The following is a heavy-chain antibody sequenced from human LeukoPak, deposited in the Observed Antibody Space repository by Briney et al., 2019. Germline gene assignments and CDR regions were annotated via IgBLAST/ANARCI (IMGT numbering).Heavy chain of an antibody. J-gene: IGHJ5*02. D-gene: IGHD6-13*01. V-gene: IGHV4-39*07. CDR3: ARGYAAAGYNWFDP. Sequence: PSETLSLTCTVSGGSISSSSYYWGWIRQPPGKGLEWIGSIYYSGSTYYNPSLKSRVTISVDTSKNQFSLKLSSVTAADTAVYYCARGYAAAGYNWFDPWGQGTLVTVSS. CDR2: IYYSGST. CDR1: GGSISSSSYY.